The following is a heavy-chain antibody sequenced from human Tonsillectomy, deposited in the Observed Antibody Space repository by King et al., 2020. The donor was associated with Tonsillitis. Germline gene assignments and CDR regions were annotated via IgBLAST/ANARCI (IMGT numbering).Heavy chain of an antibody. CDR1: GGTFSSYA. V-gene: IGHV1-69*01. Sequence: QVQLVQSGAEVKKPGSSVKVSCKASGGTFSSYAISWVRQAPGQGLEWMGGIIPIFGTANYAQMFQGRVTITADESTSTAYMELSSLRSEDTAVYYCARGPLGCSSTSCYTSGDYWGQGTLVTVSS. CDR2: IIPIFGTA. D-gene: IGHD2-2*02. CDR3: ARGPLGCSSTSCYTSGDY. J-gene: IGHJ4*02.